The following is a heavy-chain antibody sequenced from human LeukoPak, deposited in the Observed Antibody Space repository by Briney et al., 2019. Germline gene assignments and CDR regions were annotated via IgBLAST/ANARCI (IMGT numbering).Heavy chain of an antibody. V-gene: IGHV1-8*01. J-gene: IGHJ1*01. D-gene: IGHD3-22*01. Sequence: ASVKVSCKASGYTVTSYDINWGRQATGQGPEWRGWMNPNSGNTGYAQKFQGRGTMTRNTSISKAYMELSSLRSEDPAVYYCATYYFDRSGYYKYFQNWGPGTLVTVSS. CDR3: ATYYFDRSGYYKYFQN. CDR1: GYTVTSYD. CDR2: MNPNSGNT.